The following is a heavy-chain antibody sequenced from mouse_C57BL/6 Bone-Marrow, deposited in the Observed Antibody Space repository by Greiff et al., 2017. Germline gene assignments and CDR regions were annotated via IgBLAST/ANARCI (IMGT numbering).Heavy chain of an antibody. CDR2: IYPGSGCT. V-gene: IGHV1-55*01. Sequence: VQLQQSGAELVKPGASVKMSCKASGYTFTSYWITWVKQRPGQGLEWIGDIYPGSGCTNSNEKFKSKATLTVDTSSSTAYMQLSSLTSEDYAVYYCAIWGYYSFDYWGKGTTLTVSS. D-gene: IGHD1-1*01. J-gene: IGHJ2*01. CDR1: GYTFTSYW. CDR3: AIWGYYSFDY.